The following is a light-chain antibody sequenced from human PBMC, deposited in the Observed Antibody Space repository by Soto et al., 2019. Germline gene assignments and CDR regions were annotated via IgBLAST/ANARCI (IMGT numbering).Light chain of an antibody. Sequence: QSALTQPASVSGSPGQSITISCAGTSSDVGRYNLVSWYQHHPGTAPKLMIYEVSKRPSGVSDRFSGSKSGNTASLTISGLQAEDEADYYCCSYAGTNTYLLFGGGTQLTVL. CDR1: SSDVGRYNL. J-gene: IGLJ2*01. V-gene: IGLV2-23*02. CDR3: CSYAGTNTYLL. CDR2: EVS.